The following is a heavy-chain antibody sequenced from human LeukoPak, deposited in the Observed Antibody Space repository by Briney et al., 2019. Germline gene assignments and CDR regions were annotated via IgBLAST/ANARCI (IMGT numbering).Heavy chain of an antibody. Sequence: ASVKVSCKASEYTFTGYYMHWVRQAPGQGLEWMGWINPNSGGTNYAQKFQGRVTMTRDTSISTAYMELSRLRSDDTAVYYCARSSSRTSKADPYYFDYWGQGTLVTVSS. V-gene: IGHV1-2*02. D-gene: IGHD2-2*01. CDR3: ARSSSRTSKADPYYFDY. CDR2: INPNSGGT. J-gene: IGHJ4*02. CDR1: EYTFTGYY.